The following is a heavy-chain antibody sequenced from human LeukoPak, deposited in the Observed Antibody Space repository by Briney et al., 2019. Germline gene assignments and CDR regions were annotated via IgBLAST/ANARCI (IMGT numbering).Heavy chain of an antibody. J-gene: IGHJ5*02. D-gene: IGHD1-26*01. CDR3: ARDGGSYHNPP. V-gene: IGHV4-34*01. Sequence: SETLSLTCAVDGGSFSGYYWSWIRQPPGKGLEWIGEINHRGSTNYNPSLKSRVTISVDTSKNQFSLKLSSVTAADTAVYYCARDGGSYHNPPWGQGTLVTVSS. CDR2: INHRGST. CDR1: GGSFSGYY.